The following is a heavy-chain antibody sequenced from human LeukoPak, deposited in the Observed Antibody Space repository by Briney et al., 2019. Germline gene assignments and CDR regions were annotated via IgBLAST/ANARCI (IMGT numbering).Heavy chain of an antibody. CDR1: GVSIISGGCY. CDR3: ARHERCSSINCIYNWFDP. CDR2: IYHTGST. J-gene: IGHJ5*02. V-gene: IGHV4-30-2*01. Sequence: SETLSLTCTVSGVSIISGGCYWSWIRQPPGKGLEWIGYIYHTGSTYYNPSLKSRVTISMDRSKNQFSLNLRSVTAADTAVYYCARHERCSSINCIYNWFDPWGQGTLVIVSS. D-gene: IGHD2-2*01.